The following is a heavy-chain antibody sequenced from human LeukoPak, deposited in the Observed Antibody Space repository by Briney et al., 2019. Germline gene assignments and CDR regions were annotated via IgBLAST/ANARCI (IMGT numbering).Heavy chain of an antibody. CDR2: ISSSGSTI. D-gene: IGHD6-19*01. CDR1: GFTFSSYE. V-gene: IGHV3-48*03. Sequence: GGSLRLSCAASGFTFSSYEMNWVRQAPGKGLEWVSYISSSGSTIYYADSVKGRFTISRDNAKNSLYLQMNSLRAEDTAVYYCARGWLAYYFDYWGQGTLVTVSS. J-gene: IGHJ4*02. CDR3: ARGWLAYYFDY.